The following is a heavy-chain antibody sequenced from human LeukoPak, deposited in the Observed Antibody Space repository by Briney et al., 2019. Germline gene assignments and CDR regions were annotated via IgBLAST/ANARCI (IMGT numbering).Heavy chain of an antibody. J-gene: IGHJ4*02. CDR2: ISYDGSNK. V-gene: IGHV3-30-3*01. D-gene: IGHD2-15*01. CDR3: AGGYCSGGSCYPRLDY. Sequence: GGSLRLSCAVSGFTVSSNYMSWVRQAPGKGLEWVAVISYDGSNKYFADSVKGRFIISRDNSKNTLNLQMNSLRAEDTAVYYCAGGYCSGGSCYPRLDYWGQGTLVTVSS. CDR1: GFTVSSNY.